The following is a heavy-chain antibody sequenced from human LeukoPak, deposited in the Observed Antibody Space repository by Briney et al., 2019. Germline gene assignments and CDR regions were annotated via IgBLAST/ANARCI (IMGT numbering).Heavy chain of an antibody. D-gene: IGHD6-19*01. Sequence: GGSLRLSCVAAGFTFSSYSMKWVRQAPGKGLEWVSYISSSSSSTIYYADSVKGRFTISRDNAKNSLYLQMNSLRDEDTAVYYCARDLCSGCPLGYWGQGTLVTVSS. CDR2: ISSSSSSTI. CDR1: GFTFSSYS. CDR3: ARDLCSGCPLGY. V-gene: IGHV3-48*02. J-gene: IGHJ4*02.